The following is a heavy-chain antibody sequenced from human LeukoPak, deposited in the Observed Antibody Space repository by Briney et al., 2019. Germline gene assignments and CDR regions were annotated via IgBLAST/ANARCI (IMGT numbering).Heavy chain of an antibody. V-gene: IGHV3-21*01. CDR2: ISSSSRYI. J-gene: IGHJ4*02. CDR3: ARSPPLPH. CDR1: GFTFSSYA. Sequence: PGGSLRLSCAASGFTFSSYAMSWVRQAPGKGLEWVSSISSSSRYIYYADSVKGRFTISRDNAKNSLYLQMNSLRVDDTAVYYCARSPPLPHWGQGTLVTVSS.